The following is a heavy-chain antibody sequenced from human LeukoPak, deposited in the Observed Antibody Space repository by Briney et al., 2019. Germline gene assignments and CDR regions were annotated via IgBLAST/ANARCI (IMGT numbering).Heavy chain of an antibody. V-gene: IGHV4-39*07. J-gene: IGHJ4*02. D-gene: IGHD1-26*01. Sequence: SETLSLTCTVSGDSINNNNYYWGWIRQPPGKGLEWIGNIYYNGRTFYSPSLKSRGTISVDTSNNQFSLKLSSVTAADTAVYYCARDGQSGSVDYWGQGTLVTVSS. CDR2: IYYNGRT. CDR3: ARDGQSGSVDY. CDR1: GDSINNNNYY.